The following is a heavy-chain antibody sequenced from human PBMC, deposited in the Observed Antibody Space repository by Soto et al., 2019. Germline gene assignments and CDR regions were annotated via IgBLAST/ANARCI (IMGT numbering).Heavy chain of an antibody. D-gene: IGHD3-3*01. CDR2: IYYSGST. CDR3: ASSPHPYYDFWSGYYWFDP. J-gene: IGHJ5*02. CDR1: GGSISSSSYC. Sequence: SETLSLTCTVSGGSISSSSYCWGWIRQPPGKGLEWIGSIYYSGSTYYNPSLKSRVTISVDTSKNQFSLKLSSVTAADTAVYYCASSPHPYYDFWSGYYWFDPWGQGTLVTVSS. V-gene: IGHV4-39*01.